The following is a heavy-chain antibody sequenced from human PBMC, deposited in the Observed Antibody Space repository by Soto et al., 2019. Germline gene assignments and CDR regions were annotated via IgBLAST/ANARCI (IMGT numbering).Heavy chain of an antibody. J-gene: IGHJ3*02. V-gene: IGHV3-53*04. D-gene: IGHD6-13*01. CDR2: IYSGGIT. CDR3: ARGWLVAVAPAAFDI. Sequence: GGSLRLSGAASGFTVSSNYMSWVRQAPGKGLEWGSVIYSGGITYYADSVKGRLSISRHNSKNTLYLQMNSLRAEDTAVYYCARGWLVAVAPAAFDIWGQGTMVAGSS. CDR1: GFTVSSNY.